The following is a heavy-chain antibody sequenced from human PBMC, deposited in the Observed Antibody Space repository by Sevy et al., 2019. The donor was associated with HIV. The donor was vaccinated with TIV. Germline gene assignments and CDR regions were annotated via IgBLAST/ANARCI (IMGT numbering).Heavy chain of an antibody. J-gene: IGHJ4*02. CDR1: GGSFTSSDSY. Sequence: SETLSLTCTVSGGSFTSSDSYWSWIRQPPGEGLEWIGYIHDTGGTYYNPFLKSRVAMSVDTSEKQFSLKLSFLTAADTAVYYCASKRGYNDGPFDYWGQGTLVTVSS. CDR3: ASKRGYNDGPFDY. V-gene: IGHV4-30-4*01. CDR2: IHDTGGT. D-gene: IGHD5-12*01.